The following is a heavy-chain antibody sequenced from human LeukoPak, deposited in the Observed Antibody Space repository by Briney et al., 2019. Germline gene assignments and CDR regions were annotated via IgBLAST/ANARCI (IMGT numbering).Heavy chain of an antibody. D-gene: IGHD2-2*01. V-gene: IGHV3-53*01. CDR1: GFTFSSYA. CDR2: IYSGGST. CDR3: ASAAMGAVDY. Sequence: GGSLRLSCAASGFTFSSYAMSWVRQAPGKGLEWVSVIYSGGSTYYADSVKGRFTISRDNSKNTLYLQMNSLRAEDTAVYYCASAAMGAVDYWGQGTLVTVSS. J-gene: IGHJ4*02.